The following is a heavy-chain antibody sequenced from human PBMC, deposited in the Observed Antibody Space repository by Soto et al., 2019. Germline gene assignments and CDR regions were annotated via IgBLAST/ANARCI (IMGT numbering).Heavy chain of an antibody. V-gene: IGHV3-49*03. Sequence: GGSLRLSCTASGFTFGDYAMSWFRQAPGKGLEWVGFIRSKAYGGTTEYAASVKGRFTISRDDSKSIAYLRMNSLKTEDTAVYYCTRDLNGIVGATIDYWGQGTLVTVSS. CDR3: TRDLNGIVGATIDY. CDR1: GFTFGDYA. CDR2: IRSKAYGGTT. D-gene: IGHD1-26*01. J-gene: IGHJ4*02.